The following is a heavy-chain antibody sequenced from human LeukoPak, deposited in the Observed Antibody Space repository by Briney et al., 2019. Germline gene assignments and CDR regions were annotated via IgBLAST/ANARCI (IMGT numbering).Heavy chain of an antibody. J-gene: IGHJ6*02. CDR2: IYYSGST. CDR1: GGSVSSGSYY. Sequence: SETLSLTCTVSGGSVSSGSYYWSWIRQPPGKGLEWIGYIYYSGSTNYNPSLKSRVTMSVDTSQNQFSLKLSSVTAADTAVYYCARARRETRPGYCSSTSCYGKPKYYGMDVWGQGTTVTVSS. D-gene: IGHD2-2*01. CDR3: ARARRETRPGYCSSTSCYGKPKYYGMDV. V-gene: IGHV4-61*01.